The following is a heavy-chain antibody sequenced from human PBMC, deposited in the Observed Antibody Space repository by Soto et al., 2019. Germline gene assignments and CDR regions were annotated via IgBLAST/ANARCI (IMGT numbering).Heavy chain of an antibody. CDR3: ARALYGDFNWFDP. D-gene: IGHD4-17*01. Sequence: PSETLSLTCAVYGGSFSGYYWSWIRQPPGKGLEWIGEINHSGSTNYNPSLKSRVTISVDTSKNQFSLKLSSVTAADTAVYYCARALYGDFNWFDPWGQGTLVTVSS. V-gene: IGHV4-34*01. J-gene: IGHJ5*02. CDR2: INHSGST. CDR1: GGSFSGYY.